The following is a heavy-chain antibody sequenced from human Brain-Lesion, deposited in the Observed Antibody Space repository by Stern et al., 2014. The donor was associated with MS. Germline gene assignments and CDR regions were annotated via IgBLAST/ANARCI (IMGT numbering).Heavy chain of an antibody. CDR2: IFNSGRT. CDR1: GGSISSGGYY. V-gene: IGHV4-61*02. J-gene: IGHJ6*02. CDR3: ARGRVVPGFQYYATDV. D-gene: IGHD2-2*01. Sequence: QVQLQESGPGLVKPSQTLSLSCTVSGGSISSGGYYWSWIRQPAGKGLEWIGRIFNSGRTSYNPSLKSRLTISIDTSKNQFSLRLNSMTAADTAVYYCARGRVVPGFQYYATDVWGQGTTVIVSS.